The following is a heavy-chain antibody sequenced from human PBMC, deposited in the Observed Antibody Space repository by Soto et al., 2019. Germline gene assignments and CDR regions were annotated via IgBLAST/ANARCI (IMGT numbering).Heavy chain of an antibody. CDR2: IYPGDSDT. CDR3: AREYGYCSGGSCDYYGMDV. D-gene: IGHD2-15*01. Sequence: GESLKISCKGSGYSFTTYWIGWVRQMPGKGLEWMGIIYPGDSDTRYSPSFQGQVTISADKSISTAYPQWSSLKASDTAMYYCAREYGYCSGGSCDYYGMDVWGQGTTVTVSS. V-gene: IGHV5-51*01. CDR1: GYSFTTYW. J-gene: IGHJ6*02.